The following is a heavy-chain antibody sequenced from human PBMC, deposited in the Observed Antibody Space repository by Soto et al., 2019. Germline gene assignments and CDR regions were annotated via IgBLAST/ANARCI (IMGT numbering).Heavy chain of an antibody. J-gene: IGHJ4*02. CDR2: IDSSGST. Sequence: SETLSLTCTVYGDSISNGDYCWGWIRQPPGRGLEWIGYIDSSGSTYYNASLKSRLTISVDMSKNQFSLRLTSVTAADTAVYYCASRYRYWGQGILVTVSS. D-gene: IGHD3-16*02. CDR1: GDSISNGDYC. CDR3: ASRYRY. V-gene: IGHV4-30-4*01.